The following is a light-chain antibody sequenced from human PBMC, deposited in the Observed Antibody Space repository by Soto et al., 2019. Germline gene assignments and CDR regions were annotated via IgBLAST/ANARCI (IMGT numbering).Light chain of an antibody. CDR1: QGVSRK. J-gene: IGKJ3*01. CDR3: QQRADWPIT. V-gene: IGKV3-15*01. Sequence: EIVMTQSPATLSVSPGERVTFSCRASQGVSRKLAWYQHKPGQAPRLLISGASTGATGIPARFSGSGSGTEFTLTISGLEPDDFALYFCQQRADWPITFGPGTKVDIK. CDR2: GAS.